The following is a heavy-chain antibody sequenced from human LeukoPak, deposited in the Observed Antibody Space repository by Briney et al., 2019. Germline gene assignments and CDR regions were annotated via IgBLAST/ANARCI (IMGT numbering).Heavy chain of an antibody. CDR2: IYYSGST. J-gene: IGHJ4*02. D-gene: IGHD4-17*01. V-gene: IGHV4-31*03. Sequence: SETLSLTCTVSGGSISSGGYYWSWIRQHPGKGLEWIGYIYYSGSTYYSPSLKSRVTISVDTSKNQFSLKLSSVTAADTAVYYCARDGNDYGDSRRRFDYWGQGTLVTVSS. CDR1: GGSISSGGYY. CDR3: ARDGNDYGDSRRRFDY.